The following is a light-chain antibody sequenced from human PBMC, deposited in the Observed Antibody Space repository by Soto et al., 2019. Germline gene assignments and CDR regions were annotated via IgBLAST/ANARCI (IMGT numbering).Light chain of an antibody. CDR1: SSDVGGYNY. V-gene: IGLV2-11*01. CDR3: CSYADSHTLGV. Sequence: QSALTQARSVSGSPGQSVTISCTGTSSDVGGYNYVSSFQHHPDKAPKVVICDVSKWPSGVPDRFSGSQSGNTASLTISGLQAEDETNYDCCSYADSHTLGVFGGGTKLTVL. CDR2: DVS. J-gene: IGLJ2*01.